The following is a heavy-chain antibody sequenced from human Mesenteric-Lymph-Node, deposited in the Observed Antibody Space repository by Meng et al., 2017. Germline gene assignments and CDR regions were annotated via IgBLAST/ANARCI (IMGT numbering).Heavy chain of an antibody. CDR1: GDSISSDIW. CDR3: ATQESRDGHNPY. J-gene: IGHJ4*02. V-gene: IGHV4-4*02. D-gene: IGHD5-24*01. Sequence: QVQLQESGPGLVKPSGTLSLTCTVSGDSISSDIWWSWVRQPPGKGLEWIGEVYHRGDTNYNPSLKSRVDISVDKSKNQFYLSLFSVTAADTAVYYCATQESRDGHNPYWGQGTLVTVSS. CDR2: VYHRGDT.